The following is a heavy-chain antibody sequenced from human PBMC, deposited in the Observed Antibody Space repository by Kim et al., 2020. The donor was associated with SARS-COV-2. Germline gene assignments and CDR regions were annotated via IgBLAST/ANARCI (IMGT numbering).Heavy chain of an antibody. J-gene: IGHJ5*02. Sequence: GGSLRLSCAASGFTFSSYWMSWVRQAPGKGLEWVANIKQDGSEKYYVDSVKGRFTISRDNAKNSLYLQMNSLRAEDTAVYYCARDSASTNKNYDLWSGYYTGWLGVEKRLNWFDLWGQGPLVTVSS. V-gene: IGHV3-7*03. CDR3: ARDSASTNKNYDLWSGYYTGWLGVEKRLNWFDL. D-gene: IGHD3-3*01. CDR1: GFTFSSYW. CDR2: IKQDGSEK.